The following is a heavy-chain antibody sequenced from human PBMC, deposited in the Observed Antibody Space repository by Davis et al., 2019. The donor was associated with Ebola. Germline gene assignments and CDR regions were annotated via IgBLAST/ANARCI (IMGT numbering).Heavy chain of an antibody. V-gene: IGHV4-38-2*02. CDR2: INHSGST. Sequence: ETLSLTCTVSGYSLSSGYYWGWIRQPPGKGLEWIGEINHSGSTNYNPSLKSRVTISVDTSKNQFSLKLSSVTAADTAVYYCARGPGGGPWGQGTLVTVSS. CDR3: ARGPGGGP. J-gene: IGHJ5*02. CDR1: GYSLSSGYY. D-gene: IGHD2-2*01.